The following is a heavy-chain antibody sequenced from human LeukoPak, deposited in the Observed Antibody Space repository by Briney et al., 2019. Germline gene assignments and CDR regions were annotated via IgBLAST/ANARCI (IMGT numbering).Heavy chain of an antibody. CDR1: GLIFSSYA. CDR3: VKDSSTTSWYFAFDV. Sequence: GGSLRLSCAASGLIFSSYAMTWVRQAPGKGMEWVSSFGLYGGTTHYADSVKGRFTISRDNSKDTLYLQMTSLRADDTAVYYCVKDSSTTSWYFAFDVWGQGTMVAVSS. D-gene: IGHD2-2*01. CDR2: FGLYGGTT. V-gene: IGHV3-23*01. J-gene: IGHJ3*01.